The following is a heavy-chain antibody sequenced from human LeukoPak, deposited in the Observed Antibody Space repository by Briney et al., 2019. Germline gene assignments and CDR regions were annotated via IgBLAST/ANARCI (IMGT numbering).Heavy chain of an antibody. CDR3: ASGQQLVPYYFDY. CDR2: ISGSSSYR. V-gene: IGHV3-21*01. J-gene: IGHJ4*02. CDR1: GFTFSSTS. Sequence: GGSLRLSCAASGFTFSSTSMNWARQAPGKGLEWHSFISGSSSYRCYADAVKGRVTITRDNAKNSLYLQMNSLRAEDTAVYYCASGQQLVPYYFDYWGQGTLVTVSS. D-gene: IGHD6-13*01.